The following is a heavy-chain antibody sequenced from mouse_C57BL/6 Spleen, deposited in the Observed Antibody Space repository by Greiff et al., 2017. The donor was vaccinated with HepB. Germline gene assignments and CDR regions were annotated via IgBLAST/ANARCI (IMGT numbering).Heavy chain of an antibody. D-gene: IGHD2-5*01. CDR3: ARHYYSNNVYYALDY. Sequence: QVQLQQSGAELMKPGASVKLSCKATGYTFTGYWIEWVKQRPGHGLEWIGEILPGSGSTNYNEKFKGKATFTADTSSNTAYMQLSSLTTEDSAIYDCARHYYSNNVYYALDYWGQGTSVTVSS. J-gene: IGHJ4*01. CDR1: GYTFTGYW. CDR2: ILPGSGST. V-gene: IGHV1-9*01.